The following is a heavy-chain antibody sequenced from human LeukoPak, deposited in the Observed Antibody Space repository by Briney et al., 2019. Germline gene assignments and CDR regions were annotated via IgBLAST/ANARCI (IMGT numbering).Heavy chain of an antibody. CDR3: ATTPYYYDSSGYYSDAFDI. CDR2: IYYSGST. CDR1: GGSISSSSYY. D-gene: IGHD3-22*01. Sequence: PSETLSLTCTVSGGSISSSSYYWGWIRQPPGKGLEWIGSIYYSGSTYYNPSLKSRVTISVDTSKNQFSLKLSSVTAADTAVYYCATTPYYYDSSGYYSDAFDIWAKGQWSPSLQ. J-gene: IGHJ3*02. V-gene: IGHV4-39*01.